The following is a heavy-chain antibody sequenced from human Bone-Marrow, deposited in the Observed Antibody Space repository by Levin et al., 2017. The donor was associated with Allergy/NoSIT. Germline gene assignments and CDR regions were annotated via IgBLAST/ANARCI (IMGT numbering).Heavy chain of an antibody. V-gene: IGHV3-23*01. CDR2: ISSSGGHR. CDR1: GFTFKTYA. CDR3: AADYYADYSFDY. D-gene: IGHD4-17*01. Sequence: GGSLRLSCAASGFTFKTYAMNWVRQAPGKGLEWVSTISSSGGHRFYADSVKGRFTISRDGSKTTLYLQMNGLRAEDTAIYYCAADYYADYSFDYWGQGTLVTVSS. J-gene: IGHJ4*02.